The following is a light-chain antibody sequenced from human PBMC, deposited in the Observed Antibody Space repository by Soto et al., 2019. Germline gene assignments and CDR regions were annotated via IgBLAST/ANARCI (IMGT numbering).Light chain of an antibody. Sequence: DIQMNQSPSSLCASIGDRVTITCRASLPISNYLAWYQQKPGKTPNLLIYAASSLETGVPSRFSGSGSGTDFTFTISSLQPEDIAAYYCHQYDNVPPWTFGQGTKVDIK. V-gene: IGKV1-33*01. CDR3: HQYDNVPPWT. CDR1: LPISNY. J-gene: IGKJ1*01. CDR2: AAS.